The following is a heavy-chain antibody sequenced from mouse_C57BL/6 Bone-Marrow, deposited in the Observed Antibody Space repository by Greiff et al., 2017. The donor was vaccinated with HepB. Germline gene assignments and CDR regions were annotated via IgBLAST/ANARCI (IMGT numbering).Heavy chain of an antibody. Sequence: VQLQQPGAELVRPGSSVKLSCKASGYTFTSYWMHWVKQRPIQGLEWIGNIDPSDSETHYNQKFKDKATLTVDKSSSKAYMQLSSLTSEDSAVYYCAREGTTVVAHWSFDVWGTGTTVTVSS. CDR3: AREGTTVVAHWSFDV. CDR2: IDPSDSET. V-gene: IGHV1-52*01. CDR1: GYTFTSYW. J-gene: IGHJ1*03. D-gene: IGHD1-1*01.